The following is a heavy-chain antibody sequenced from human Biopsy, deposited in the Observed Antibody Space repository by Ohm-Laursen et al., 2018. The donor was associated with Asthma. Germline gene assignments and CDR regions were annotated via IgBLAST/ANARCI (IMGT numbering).Heavy chain of an antibody. D-gene: IGHD1-20*01. CDR3: ARAAITGIRGWFDP. CDR2: IDQSGYT. V-gene: IGHV4-34*01. J-gene: IGHJ5*02. Sequence: TLSLTCTVYGGYLTGHYWNWIRQPLGKGLEWIGEIDQSGYTNYNPSLKSRVTISADTSKNQFHLNLSSVTAADTAVYFCARAAITGIRGWFDPWGQGTQVTVSS. CDR1: GGYLTGHY.